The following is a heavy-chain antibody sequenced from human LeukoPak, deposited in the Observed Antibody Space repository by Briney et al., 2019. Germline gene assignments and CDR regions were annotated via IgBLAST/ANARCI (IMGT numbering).Heavy chain of an antibody. V-gene: IGHV3-30*02. CDR1: GFTFSSYG. J-gene: IGHJ4*02. CDR3: VRGRPAAD. CDR2: IRYDGSNK. D-gene: IGHD2-2*01. Sequence: GGSLRLSCAASGFTFSSYGMHWVRQAPGKGLEWVAFIRYDGSNKYYADSVKGRFTISRDNSKNTLYLQMNSLRAEDTAVYYCVRGRPAADWGQGTLVSVSS.